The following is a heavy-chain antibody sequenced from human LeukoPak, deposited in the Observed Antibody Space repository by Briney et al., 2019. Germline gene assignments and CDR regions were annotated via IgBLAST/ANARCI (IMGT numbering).Heavy chain of an antibody. J-gene: IGHJ4*02. D-gene: IGHD6-19*01. CDR1: GFTFSEYY. Sequence: GGSLRLSCAASGFTFSEYYMSWIRQAPGKGLEWVSAISGSGGSTYYADSVKGRFTISRDNSKNTLYLQMNSLRAEDTAVYYCAKDLWYSSGWFDYWGQGTLVTVSS. CDR3: AKDLWYSSGWFDY. V-gene: IGHV3-23*01. CDR2: ISGSGGST.